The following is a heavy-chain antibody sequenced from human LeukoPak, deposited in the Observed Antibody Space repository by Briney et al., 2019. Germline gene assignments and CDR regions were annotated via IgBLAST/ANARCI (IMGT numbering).Heavy chain of an antibody. CDR3: ARGDYYDSSGYFY. Sequence: PSETLSLTCTVSGGSISSGGYYWSWIRQHPGKGLEWIGYIYYSGSTYYNPSLKSRVTISVDTSKNQFSLELSSVTAADTAVYYCARGDYYDSSGYFYWGQGTLVTISS. CDR1: GGSISSGGYY. V-gene: IGHV4-31*03. CDR2: IYYSGST. J-gene: IGHJ4*02. D-gene: IGHD3-22*01.